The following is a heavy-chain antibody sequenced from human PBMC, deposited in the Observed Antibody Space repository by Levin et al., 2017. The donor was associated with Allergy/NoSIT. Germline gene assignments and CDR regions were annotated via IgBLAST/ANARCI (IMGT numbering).Heavy chain of an antibody. CDR1: GFTFDDYG. Sequence: PGGSLRLSCVASGFTFDDYGMSWVRQAPGKGLEWVAGISWSGISTHYVDSVKGRFTISRDNAANSLSLQMNSLRVDDTAFYYCARGEDSAMPHRIDFWGQGILVTVSS. V-gene: IGHV3-20*04. D-gene: IGHD5-18*01. CDR2: ISWSGIST. J-gene: IGHJ4*02. CDR3: ARGEDSAMPHRIDF.